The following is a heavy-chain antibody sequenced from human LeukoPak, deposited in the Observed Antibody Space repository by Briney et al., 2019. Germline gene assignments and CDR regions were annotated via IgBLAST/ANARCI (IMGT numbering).Heavy chain of an antibody. V-gene: IGHV4-4*07. J-gene: IGHJ5*02. Sequence: SETLSLTCTVSGGSISSYYWSWIRQPAGKGLEWIGRIYTSGSTNYNPSLKSRVTISVDTSKNQFSLKLSSVTAADTAVYYCASSCSGGSCYSGVSWFDPWGQGTLVTVSS. CDR1: GGSISSYY. CDR3: ASSCSGGSCYSGVSWFDP. D-gene: IGHD2-15*01. CDR2: IYTSGST.